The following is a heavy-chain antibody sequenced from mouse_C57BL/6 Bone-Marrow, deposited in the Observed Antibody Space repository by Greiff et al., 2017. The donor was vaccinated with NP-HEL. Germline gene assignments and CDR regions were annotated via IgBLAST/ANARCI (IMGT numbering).Heavy chain of an antibody. V-gene: IGHV3-6*01. D-gene: IGHD2-4*01. CDR2: ISYDGSN. J-gene: IGHJ3*01. Sequence: EVQLQESGPGLVKPSQSLSLTCSVTGYSITSGYYWNWIRQFPGNKLEWMGYISYDGSNNYNPSLKNRISITRDTSKNQFFLKLNSVTTEDTATYYCARGYYDRAWFAYWGQGTLVTVSA. CDR1: GYSITSGYY. CDR3: ARGYYDRAWFAY.